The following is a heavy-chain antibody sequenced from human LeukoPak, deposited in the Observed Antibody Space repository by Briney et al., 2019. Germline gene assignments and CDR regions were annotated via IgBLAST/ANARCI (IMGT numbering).Heavy chain of an antibody. CDR1: GYRFTTYW. V-gene: IGHV5-51*01. D-gene: IGHD2-21*02. CDR3: ARTYCGCDCYYSFFDY. CDR2: IYPGDSDT. Sequence: GESLKISCKGSGYRFTTYWIGWVRQMPGKGLEWMGIIYPGDSDTRYSPSFQGQVTISADKSISTAYLQWSSLKASDTAMYNYARTYCGCDCYYSFFDYWGQGTLVTVSS. J-gene: IGHJ4*02.